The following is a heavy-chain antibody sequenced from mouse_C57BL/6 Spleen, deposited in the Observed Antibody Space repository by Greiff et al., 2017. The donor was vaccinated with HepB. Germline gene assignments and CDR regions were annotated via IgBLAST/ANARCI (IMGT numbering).Heavy chain of an antibody. CDR2: ISSGGDYI. CDR1: GFTFSSYA. Sequence: DVHLVESGEGLVKPGGSLKLSCAASGFTFSSYAMSWVRQTPEKRLEWVAYISSGGDYIYYADTVKGRFTISRDNARNTLYLQMSSLKSEDTAMYYCTRVMVTTVYFDYWGQGTTLTVSS. J-gene: IGHJ2*01. D-gene: IGHD2-2*01. V-gene: IGHV5-9-1*02. CDR3: TRVMVTTVYFDY.